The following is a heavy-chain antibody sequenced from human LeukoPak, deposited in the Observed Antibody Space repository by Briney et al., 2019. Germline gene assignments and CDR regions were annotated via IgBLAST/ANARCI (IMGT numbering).Heavy chain of an antibody. J-gene: IGHJ5*02. D-gene: IGHD4-17*01. Sequence: SETLSLTCAVHGGSFSGYYWSWIRQPPGKGLEWIGEINHSGSTNYNPSLKSRVTISVDTSKNQFSLKLSSVTAADTAVYYCAKMTTVKYNWFDPWGQGTLVTVSS. CDR1: GGSFSGYY. V-gene: IGHV4-34*01. CDR2: INHSGST. CDR3: AKMTTVKYNWFDP.